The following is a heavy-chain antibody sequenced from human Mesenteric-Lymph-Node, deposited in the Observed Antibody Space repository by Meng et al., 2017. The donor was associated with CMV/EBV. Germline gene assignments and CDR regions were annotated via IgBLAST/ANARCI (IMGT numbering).Heavy chain of an antibody. CDR2: INHRGST. CDR1: GGSFSGYD. V-gene: IGHV4-34*01. CDR3: ARGSTSVTMIVVVFTAASLAYDS. Sequence: SETLSLTCAVYGGSFSGYDWSWIRQSPGKGLEWIGEINHRGSTRHNPSLKGRLTISVDTSKNQFSLKLNSVTAADTAVYYCARGSTSVTMIVVVFTAASLAYDSWGQGTLVTVSS. J-gene: IGHJ4*02. D-gene: IGHD3-22*01.